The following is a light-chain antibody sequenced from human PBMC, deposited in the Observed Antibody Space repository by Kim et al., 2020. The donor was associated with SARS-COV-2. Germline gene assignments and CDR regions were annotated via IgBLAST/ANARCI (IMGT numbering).Light chain of an antibody. CDR2: QDS. CDR1: KLGDKY. Sequence: SYELTKPPSVSVSPGQTASITCSGDKLGDKYACWYQQKPGQSPVLVIYQDSKRPSGIHERFSGSNSGNTATLTISGTQAMDEADYYCQAWDSSTVVFGGGTKLTVL. J-gene: IGLJ2*01. CDR3: QAWDSSTVV. V-gene: IGLV3-1*01.